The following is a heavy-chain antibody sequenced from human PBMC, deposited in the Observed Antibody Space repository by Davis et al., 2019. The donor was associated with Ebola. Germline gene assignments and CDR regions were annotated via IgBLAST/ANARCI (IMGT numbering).Heavy chain of an antibody. CDR2: IYYSGST. CDR3: ARDSPLDYGDYSFYYYYGMDV. V-gene: IGHV4-30-4*01. CDR1: GFSISSGDYY. Sequence: SETLSLTCNVSGFSISSGDYYWSWIRQPPGKGLEWIGYIYYSGSTYYNPSLKSRVTISVDTSKNQFSLKLSSVTAADTAVYYCARDSPLDYGDYSFYYYYGMDVWGQGTTVTVSS. J-gene: IGHJ6*02. D-gene: IGHD4-17*01.